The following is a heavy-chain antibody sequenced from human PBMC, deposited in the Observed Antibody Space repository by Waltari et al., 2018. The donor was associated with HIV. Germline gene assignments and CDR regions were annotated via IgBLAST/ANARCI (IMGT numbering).Heavy chain of an antibody. D-gene: IGHD3-10*02. CDR3: VKDMFVEYDY. V-gene: IGHV3-74*01. J-gene: IGHJ4*02. Sequence: EVQLVQSGGGLVQPGGSRRLSCAASGFSVSRYWMHWVRQIPGQGLVWVSRINPDGNTINYADFVRGRFTISRDYAKNTLYLQMNSLRGEDTAMYYCVKDMFVEYDYWGQGTLVTVSS. CDR1: GFSVSRYW. CDR2: INPDGNTI.